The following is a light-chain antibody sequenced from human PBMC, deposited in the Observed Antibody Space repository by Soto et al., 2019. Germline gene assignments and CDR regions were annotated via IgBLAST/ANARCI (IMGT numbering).Light chain of an antibody. CDR3: QQYYSIPYT. V-gene: IGKV4-1*01. J-gene: IGKJ2*01. Sequence: DIVMTQSPDSLAVSLGERATINCKSSQSILYSSNNKNYLGWYQKKPGQPPKLLIYWASTRESGVPDRFSGSGSGTDFTLTISSLQAEDVAVYYCQQYYSIPYTFGQGTKLEIK. CDR2: WAS. CDR1: QSILYSSNNKNY.